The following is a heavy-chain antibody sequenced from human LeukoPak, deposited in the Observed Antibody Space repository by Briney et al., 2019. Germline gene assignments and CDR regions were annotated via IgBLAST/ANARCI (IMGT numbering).Heavy chain of an antibody. CDR2: IYYSGST. CDR3: ARDGRFRYFDL. J-gene: IGHJ2*01. V-gene: IGHV4-59*12. D-gene: IGHD3-16*01. CDR1: GGSISSYY. Sequence: SETLSLTCTVSGGSISSYYWSWIRQPPGKGLEWIGYIYYSGSTNYNPSLKSRVTISVDTSKNQFSLKLGPVTAADTAVYYCARDGRFRYFDLWGRGTLVTVSS.